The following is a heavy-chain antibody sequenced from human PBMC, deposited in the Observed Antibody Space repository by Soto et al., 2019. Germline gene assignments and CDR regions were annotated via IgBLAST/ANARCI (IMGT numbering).Heavy chain of an antibody. CDR1: GGTFSSYA. D-gene: IGHD6-13*01. CDR2: IIPIFGTA. J-gene: IGHJ6*02. V-gene: IGHV1-69*06. CDR3: AGRGPAAGTEGHYYYYGMDV. Sequence: QVQLVQSGAEVKKPGSSVKVSCKASGGTFSSYAISWVRQAPGQGLEWMGGIIPIFGTANYAQKFQGRVTITADKSTSTAYMELSSLRSEDTAVYYCAGRGPAAGTEGHYYYYGMDVWGQGTTVTVSS.